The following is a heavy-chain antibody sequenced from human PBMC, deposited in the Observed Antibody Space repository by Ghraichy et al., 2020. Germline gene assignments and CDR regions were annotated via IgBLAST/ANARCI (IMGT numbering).Heavy chain of an antibody. Sequence: GESLNISCKGSGYSFTTYWIACVRQMPGKGLEWMGIIYPGDSDARYSPSFQSQVTISADKSISTAYLQWSSLKASDTAIYYCARHQSGGWLVGWGYWGQGTLVTVSS. CDR1: GYSFTTYW. CDR2: IYPGDSDA. J-gene: IGHJ4*02. CDR3: ARHQSGGWLVGWGY. D-gene: IGHD6-19*01. V-gene: IGHV5-51*01.